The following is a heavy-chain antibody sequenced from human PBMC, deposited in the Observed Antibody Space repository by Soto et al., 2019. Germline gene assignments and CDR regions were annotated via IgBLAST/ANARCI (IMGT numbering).Heavy chain of an antibody. J-gene: IGHJ5*02. Sequence: PSETLSLTCTVSGGSIGSYHWSWVRQPPGKGLEWFASVYYTGTTNYNPSLGSRVTISIDAPENQISLKLTSVTAADTAFYYCARDTVLTGMFDLWGQGTLVTVSS. V-gene: IGHV4-59*01. CDR3: ARDTVLTGMFDL. D-gene: IGHD4-17*01. CDR1: GGSIGSYH. CDR2: VYYTGTT.